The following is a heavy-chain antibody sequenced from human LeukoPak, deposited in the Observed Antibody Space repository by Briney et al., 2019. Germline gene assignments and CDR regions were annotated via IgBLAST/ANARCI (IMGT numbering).Heavy chain of an antibody. CDR1: GFTFSSYG. CDR3: ARGEYYYGSGSYYY. CDR2: IWYDGSNK. D-gene: IGHD3-10*01. V-gene: IGHV3-33*01. J-gene: IGHJ4*02. Sequence: PGGSLRLSCAASGFTFSSYGMHWVRQAPGKGLEWVAVIWYDGSNKYYADSVKGRFTISRDNSKNTLYLQMNSLRAEDTAVYYCARGEYYYGSGSYYYWGQGTLVTVSS.